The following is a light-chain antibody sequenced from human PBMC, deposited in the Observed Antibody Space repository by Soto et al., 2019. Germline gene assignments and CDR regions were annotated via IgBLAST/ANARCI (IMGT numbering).Light chain of an antibody. V-gene: IGKV3-15*01. CDR2: GAS. CDR1: QGINRN. J-gene: IGKJ5*01. Sequence: IVMTQSPATLSVSPGESVTFSCRASQGINRNLAWYQQKPGQAPRLLISGASTGATGIPARFSGSGSGTEFTLTINSLQSEDSAVYYCQQRSNWPGFGQGTRLEIK. CDR3: QQRSNWPG.